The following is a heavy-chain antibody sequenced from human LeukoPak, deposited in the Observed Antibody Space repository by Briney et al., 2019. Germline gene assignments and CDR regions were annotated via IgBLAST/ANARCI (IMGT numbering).Heavy chain of an antibody. D-gene: IGHD6-13*01. Sequence: SETLSLTCTVSGGSISSYYWSWIRQPPGKGLEWIRYIYYSGSTNYNPSLKSRVTISVDTSKNQFSLKLSSVTAADTAVYYCARAAAAGKGSFDYWGQGTLVTVSS. V-gene: IGHV4-59*01. J-gene: IGHJ4*02. CDR2: IYYSGST. CDR3: ARAAAAGKGSFDY. CDR1: GGSISSYY.